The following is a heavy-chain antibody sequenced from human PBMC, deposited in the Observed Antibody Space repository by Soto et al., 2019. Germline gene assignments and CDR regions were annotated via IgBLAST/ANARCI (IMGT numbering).Heavy chain of an antibody. D-gene: IGHD3-9*01. V-gene: IGHV3-33*01. CDR1: GFTFSSYG. Sequence: QVQLVESGGGVVQPGRSLRLSCAASGFTFSSYGMHWVRQAPGKGLEWVAVIWYDGSNKYYADSVKGRFTISRDNSKNTLYLQMNSLRAEDTAVYYCARDGDYDILTGYYWGFDYWGQGTLVTVSS. CDR2: IWYDGSNK. J-gene: IGHJ4*02. CDR3: ARDGDYDILTGYYWGFDY.